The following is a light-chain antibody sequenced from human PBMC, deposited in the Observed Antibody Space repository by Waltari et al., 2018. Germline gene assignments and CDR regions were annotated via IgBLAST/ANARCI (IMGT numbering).Light chain of an antibody. CDR3: QQYYFNTFT. CDR2: WAS. Sequence: DIVMTRSPNSLAVSRGRGATINCKSSRSVFYSPNNKDYLAWYQQKPGQPPKLLIYWASTRESGVPDRFSGSGSGTEFTLTISSLQAEDVAFYYCQQYYFNTFTFGQGTKLEI. V-gene: IGKV4-1*01. CDR1: RSVFYSPNNKDY. J-gene: IGKJ2*01.